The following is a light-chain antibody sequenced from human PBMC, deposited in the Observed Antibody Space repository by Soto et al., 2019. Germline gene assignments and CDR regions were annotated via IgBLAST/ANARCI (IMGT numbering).Light chain of an antibody. J-gene: IGKJ2*01. V-gene: IGKV4-1*01. Sequence: DIVLTQSPDSLAVSLGERATINCKSSQSVLYSSNNKNYLVWYQQKPGQPPKPLIYWASTRESGVPDRFSGSRSGTDFTLTISSLQAEDVAVYYCQQYYSTPYTFGQGTKLEIK. CDR3: QQYYSTPYT. CDR2: WAS. CDR1: QSVLYSSNNKNY.